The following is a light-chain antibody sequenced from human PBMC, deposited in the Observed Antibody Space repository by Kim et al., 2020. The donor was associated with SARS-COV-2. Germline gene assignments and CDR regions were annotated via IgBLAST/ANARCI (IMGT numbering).Light chain of an antibody. CDR3: NSRHSSGDGLV. V-gene: IGLV3-19*01. J-gene: IGLJ2*01. Sequence: SSELTQDPAVSVALGQTVRITCQGDNLRTSYASWYQQKPGQAPILVVYAENNRPSGIPDRFSGSRSGNTASLNITGTQAEDEGDYYCNSRHSSGDGLVFGGGSQLTVL. CDR1: NLRTSY. CDR2: AEN.